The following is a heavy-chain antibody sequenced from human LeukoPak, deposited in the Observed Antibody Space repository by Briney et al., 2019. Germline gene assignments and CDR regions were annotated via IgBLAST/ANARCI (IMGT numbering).Heavy chain of an antibody. CDR1: GGSISDYY. J-gene: IGHJ6*03. Sequence: SETLSLTCTVFGGSISDYYWSWIRQPPGKGLEWIGYMYYTGNTKYNPSLKGRVTISLDTSRNQFSLKLTSVTAADTAVYYCATSDKWGFNYYYMDVWGKGTTATVSS. CDR2: MYYTGNT. CDR3: ATSDKWGFNYYYMDV. D-gene: IGHD3-16*01. V-gene: IGHV4-59*01.